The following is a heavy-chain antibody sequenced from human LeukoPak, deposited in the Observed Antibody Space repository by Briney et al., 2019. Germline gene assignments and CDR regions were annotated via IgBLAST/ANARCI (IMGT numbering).Heavy chain of an antibody. CDR3: TRVAQSGPTGWFDP. Sequence: GGSLRLSCAASGFNLNSYMLNWVCQAPGKGLEWVSSISSTGSYIYYADSVKGRFTISRDNPGNAVYLQTDSLRAEDTAVYYCTRVAQSGPTGWFDPWGQGTLVTVSS. CDR1: GFNLNSYM. J-gene: IGHJ5*02. CDR2: ISSTGSYI. V-gene: IGHV3-21*01. D-gene: IGHD1-1*01.